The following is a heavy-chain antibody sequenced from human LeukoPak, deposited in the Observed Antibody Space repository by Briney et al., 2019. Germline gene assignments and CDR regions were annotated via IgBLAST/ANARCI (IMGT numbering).Heavy chain of an antibody. J-gene: IGHJ3*02. CDR1: GGSISSSSYY. D-gene: IGHD2-2*01. Sequence: SETLSLTCTVSGGSISSSSYYWGWIRQPPGKGLEWIGSIYYSGSTYYNPSLKSRVTISVDTSKNQFSLKLSSVTAADTAVYYCARQGYCSSTSCYDGAFDIRGQGTMVTVSS. V-gene: IGHV4-39*01. CDR3: ARQGYCSSTSCYDGAFDI. CDR2: IYYSGST.